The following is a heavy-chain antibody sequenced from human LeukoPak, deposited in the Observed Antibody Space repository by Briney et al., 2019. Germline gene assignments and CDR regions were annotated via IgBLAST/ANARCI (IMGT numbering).Heavy chain of an antibody. D-gene: IGHD1-26*01. V-gene: IGHV1-8*01. CDR2: MNPNSGNT. CDR3: ARGVGATGAIDY. CDR1: GHTFTSYD. J-gene: IGHJ4*02. Sequence: GASVKVSCKASGHTFTSYDINWVREATGQGLEWMGWMNPNSGNTGYAQKFQGRVTMTRNTSISTAYMELSSLRSEDTAVYYCARGVGATGAIDYWGQGTLVTVSS.